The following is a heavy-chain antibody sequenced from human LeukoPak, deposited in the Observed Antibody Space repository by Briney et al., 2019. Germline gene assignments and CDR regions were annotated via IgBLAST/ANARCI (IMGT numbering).Heavy chain of an antibody. CDR2: ISTFNGNT. D-gene: IGHD1-26*01. CDR1: AYTFSSYG. J-gene: IGHJ3*02. Sequence: ASVKVSCKASAYTFSSYGISWVRQAPGQGLEWMGWISTFNGNTDYAQKLQGRVTMTTDTSTSTAYMELRSLRSDDTAVYYCARGGSYLSAFDIWGQGTMVTVSS. V-gene: IGHV1-18*01. CDR3: ARGGSYLSAFDI.